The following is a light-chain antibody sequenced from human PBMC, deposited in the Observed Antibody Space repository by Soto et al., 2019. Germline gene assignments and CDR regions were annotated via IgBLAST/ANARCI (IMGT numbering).Light chain of an antibody. Sequence: EIVLTQSPGTRSLSQGERATLSFRASQSVSSSYLAWYQQKPGQAPRLLIYGASSRATGIPDRFSGSGSGTDFTLTISRLEPEDFAVYYCQQYGSSPRTFGQGTKVDIK. V-gene: IGKV3-20*01. CDR1: QSVSSSY. CDR2: GAS. J-gene: IGKJ1*01. CDR3: QQYGSSPRT.